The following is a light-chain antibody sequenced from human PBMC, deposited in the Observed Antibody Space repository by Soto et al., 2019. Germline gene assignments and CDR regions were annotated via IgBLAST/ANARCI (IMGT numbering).Light chain of an antibody. CDR1: SSDVGGYNY. CDR3: SSYTSSSTSRV. CDR2: DVS. J-gene: IGLJ1*01. Sequence: QSALTQRASVSGSPGQSITISCTGTSSDVGGYNYVSWYQQHPGKAPKLMIYDVSNRPSGVSNRFSGSKSGNTASLTISGLQAEDEADYYCSSYTSSSTSRVFGTGTKVTVL. V-gene: IGLV2-14*01.